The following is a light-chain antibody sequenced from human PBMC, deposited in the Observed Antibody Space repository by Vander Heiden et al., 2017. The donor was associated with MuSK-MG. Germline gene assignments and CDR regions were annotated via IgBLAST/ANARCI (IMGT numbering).Light chain of an antibody. CDR1: SSDFGSYNR. CDR3: CSYAGSSTFEV. J-gene: IGLJ2*01. V-gene: IGLV2-23*02. CDR2: EVS. Sequence: QSALTQPASVSGSPGPSSHISCTGTSSDFGSYNRVSWHQQHPGKAPNLMIYEVSKRPSGVSNRFSGSKSGNTASLTISGLQAEDEADYYCCSYAGSSTFEVFGGGTKLTVL.